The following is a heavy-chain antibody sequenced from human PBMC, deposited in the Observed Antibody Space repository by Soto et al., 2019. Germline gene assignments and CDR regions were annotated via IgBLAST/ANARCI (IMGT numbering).Heavy chain of an antibody. J-gene: IGHJ5*02. Sequence: SETLSLTCTVSGGSIRVQSYYWTWIRQTPGKGLEWVGSSYYSGTSYFNPALKGRVTISVDTSTNQFSLRLTSVTAADTAVYYCTRRYNWNDYYFYPWGQGTLVTVSS. D-gene: IGHD1-20*01. CDR3: TRRYNWNDYYFYP. V-gene: IGHV4-39*01. CDR1: GGSIRVQSYY. CDR2: SYYSGTS.